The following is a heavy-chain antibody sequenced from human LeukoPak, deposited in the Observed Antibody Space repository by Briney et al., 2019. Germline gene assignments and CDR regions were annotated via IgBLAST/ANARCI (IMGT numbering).Heavy chain of an antibody. CDR2: INPNSGGT. CDR1: GYTFTGYY. V-gene: IGHV1-2*02. J-gene: IGHJ5*02. Sequence: ASVQVSCKASGYTFTGYYMHWVRQAPGKGLEWMGWINPNSGGTNYSQKFQGRVTMTRDTSIRTVYMELSRLRSDGTAVYYCARERTAARNWFDPWGQGTLVTVSS. D-gene: IGHD6-6*01. CDR3: ARERTAARNWFDP.